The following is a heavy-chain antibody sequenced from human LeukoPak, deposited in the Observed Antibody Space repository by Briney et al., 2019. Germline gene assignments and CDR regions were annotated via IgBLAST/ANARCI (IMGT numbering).Heavy chain of an antibody. D-gene: IGHD3-9*01. CDR3: ARDFDVGTPRWNWYFDL. CDR1: GFTFSSYA. Sequence: GGSLRLSCAASGFTFSSYAMHWVRQAPGKGLEWVAVISYDGSNKYYADSVKGRFTISRDNSKNSLYLQMNSLRAEDMAVYYCARDFDVGTPRWNWYFDLWGRGTLVTVSS. V-gene: IGHV3-30-3*01. J-gene: IGHJ2*01. CDR2: ISYDGSNK.